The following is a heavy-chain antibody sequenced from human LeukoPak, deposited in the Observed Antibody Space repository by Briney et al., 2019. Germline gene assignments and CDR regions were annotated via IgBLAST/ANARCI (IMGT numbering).Heavy chain of an antibody. CDR1: GFTFSSYA. J-gene: IGHJ4*02. Sequence: GGSLRLSCAASGFTFSSYAMHWVRQAPGKGLEWVAVISYDGSNKYYADSVKGRFTISRDNSKNTLYLQMNSLRAEDTAVYYCARGRLRGVITCLNDYWGQGTLVTVSS. V-gene: IGHV3-30-3*01. D-gene: IGHD3-10*01. CDR2: ISYDGSNK. CDR3: ARGRLRGVITCLNDY.